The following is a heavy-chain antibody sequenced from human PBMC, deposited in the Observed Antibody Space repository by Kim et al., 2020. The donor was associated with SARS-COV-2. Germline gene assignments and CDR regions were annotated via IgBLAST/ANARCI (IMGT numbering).Heavy chain of an antibody. J-gene: IGHJ4*02. V-gene: IGHV4-39*07. D-gene: IGHD3-22*01. CDR1: GGSISSSSYY. CDR2: IYYSGST. Sequence: SETLSLTCTVSGGSISSSSYYWGWIRQPPGKGLEWIGSIYYSGSTYYNPSLKSRVTISVDTSKNQFSLKLSSVTAADTAVYYCARAEYYYDSSGYYLGYYFDYWGQGTLVTVSS. CDR3: ARAEYYYDSSGYYLGYYFDY.